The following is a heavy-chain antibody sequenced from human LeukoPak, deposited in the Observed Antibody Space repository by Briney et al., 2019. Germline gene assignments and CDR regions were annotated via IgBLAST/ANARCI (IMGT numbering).Heavy chain of an antibody. V-gene: IGHV7-4-1*02. D-gene: IGHD3-10*01. CDR2: INTNTGNP. Sequence: GASVKVSCKASGYTFTSYAMNWVRQAPGQGLEWMGWINTNTGNPTYAQGFTGRFVFSLDTSVSTAYLQISSLKAEDTAVYYCARIGHRIYGSGSCFGYRGQGTLVTVSS. J-gene: IGHJ4*02. CDR3: ARIGHRIYGSGSCFGY. CDR1: GYTFTSYA.